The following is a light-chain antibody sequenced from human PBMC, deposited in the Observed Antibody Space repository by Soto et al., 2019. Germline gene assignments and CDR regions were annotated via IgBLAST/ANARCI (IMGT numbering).Light chain of an antibody. CDR1: SNNVGNFNL. CDR2: EGT. Sequence: QSVLTQPASVSGSPGQSITISCTGTSNNVGNFNLVSWYQQHPGKAPKLLIYEGTKRPSGVSNRFSGSRSGNTASLTISGLQAEDEADYYCCSYAGSLSYVFGTGTKLTVL. V-gene: IGLV2-23*01. CDR3: CSYAGSLSYV. J-gene: IGLJ1*01.